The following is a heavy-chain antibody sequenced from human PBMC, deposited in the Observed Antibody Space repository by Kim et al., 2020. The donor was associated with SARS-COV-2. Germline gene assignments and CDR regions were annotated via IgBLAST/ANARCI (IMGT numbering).Heavy chain of an antibody. D-gene: IGHD3-3*01. J-gene: IGHJ3*02. V-gene: IGHV4-31*03. CDR3: AREDRSGSFAFDI. CDR2: IYYSGST. Sequence: SETLSLTCTVSGGSISSGGYYWSWIRQHPGKGLEWIGYIYYSGSTYYNPSLKSRVTISVDTSKNQFSLKLSSVTAADTAVYYCAREDRSGSFAFDIWGQGTMVTVSS. CDR1: GGSISSGGYY.